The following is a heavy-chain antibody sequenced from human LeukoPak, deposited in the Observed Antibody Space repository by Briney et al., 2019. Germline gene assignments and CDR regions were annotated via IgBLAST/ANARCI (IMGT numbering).Heavy chain of an antibody. CDR3: GTSRWSGVVDS. V-gene: IGHV3-74*01. D-gene: IGHD3-3*01. Sequence: GGSLRLSCAASGFTFSSYWMHWVRQAPGKGLAWLSRIDRDGLKADYADAVRGRFTISRHNAKSTAYLQMDSLRVEDTAVYYCGTSRWSGVVDSWGQGTLVTVSS. CDR1: GFTFSSYW. J-gene: IGHJ5*01. CDR2: IDRDGLKA.